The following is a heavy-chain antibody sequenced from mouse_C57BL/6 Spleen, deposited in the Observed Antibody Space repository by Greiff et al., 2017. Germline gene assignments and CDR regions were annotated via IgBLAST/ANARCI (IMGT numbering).Heavy chain of an antibody. CDR2: IDPSDSYT. Sequence: QVQLKQPGAELVMPGASVKLSCKASGYTFTSYWMHWVKQRPGQGLEWIGEIDPSDSYTNYNQKFKGKSTLTVDKSSSTAYMQLSSLTSEDSAVYYCARCLYGSSFFDYWGQGTTLTVSS. D-gene: IGHD1-1*01. CDR3: ARCLYGSSFFDY. CDR1: GYTFTSYW. V-gene: IGHV1-69*01. J-gene: IGHJ2*01.